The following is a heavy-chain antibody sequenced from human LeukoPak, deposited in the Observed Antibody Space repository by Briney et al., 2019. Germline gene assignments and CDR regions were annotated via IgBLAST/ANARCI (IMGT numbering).Heavy chain of an antibody. CDR2: ISKIGTS. V-gene: IGHV4-31*03. J-gene: IGHJ4*02. CDR1: GGSISSGDYY. Sequence: PSETLPLTCSVSGGSISSGDYYWKWIRQHPGKGLEWVGYISKIGTSYYNPSLESRITISVDASKNQFSLKLSSVTAADTAVYYCARVVSNSWYNDYWGQGTLVTVSS. D-gene: IGHD6-13*01. CDR3: ARVVSNSWYNDY.